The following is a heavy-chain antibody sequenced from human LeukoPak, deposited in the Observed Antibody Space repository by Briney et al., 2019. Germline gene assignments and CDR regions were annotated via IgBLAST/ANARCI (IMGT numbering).Heavy chain of an antibody. D-gene: IGHD6-13*01. V-gene: IGHV3-21*05. J-gene: IGHJ6*02. CDR3: ARVLSSSWGAYYYYGMDV. CDR1: GFTFSRYG. Sequence: GGSLRLSCVASGFTFSRYGIHWVRQPPGKGLEWVSYISSRSSYTKYADSVEGRLTISRDNAKNSLYLQMNSLRAEDTAVYYCARVLSSSWGAYYYYGMDVWGQGTTVTVSS. CDR2: ISSRSSYT.